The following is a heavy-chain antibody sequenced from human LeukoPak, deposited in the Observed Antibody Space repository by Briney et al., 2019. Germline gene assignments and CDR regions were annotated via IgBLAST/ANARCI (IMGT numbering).Heavy chain of an antibody. CDR2: IYYSGST. V-gene: IGHV4-59*01. CDR1: GGSISSYY. CDR3: ARGGPWFDP. Sequence: SETLSLTCTVSGGSISSYYWSWLRQPPGKGLEWIGYIYYSGSTNYNPSLKSRVTISVDTSKNQFSLKLSSVTAADTAVYYCARGGPWFDPWGQGTLVTVSS. J-gene: IGHJ5*02.